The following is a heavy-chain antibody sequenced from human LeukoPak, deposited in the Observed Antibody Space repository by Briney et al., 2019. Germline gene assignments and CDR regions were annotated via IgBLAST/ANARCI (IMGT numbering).Heavy chain of an antibody. J-gene: IGHJ4*02. CDR2: ISYSGSF. Sequence: SETLSLTCTVSGDSMDIHYWSWIRQTPGKGLEWIAYISYSGSFNYNPSLKSRVTTSIDTSKNQFSLVLTSVTAADTAVYYCARFVPVRTHTNSPGFDYWGQGTLVTVSS. V-gene: IGHV4-59*11. D-gene: IGHD2-21*01. CDR3: ARFVPVRTHTNSPGFDY. CDR1: GDSMDIHY.